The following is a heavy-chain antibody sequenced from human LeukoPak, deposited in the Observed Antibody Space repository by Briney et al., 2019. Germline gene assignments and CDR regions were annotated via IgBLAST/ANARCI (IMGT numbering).Heavy chain of an antibody. CDR3: ARHAVDILTGYPRYYFDY. Sequence: PSETLSLTCTVSGGSISSYYWSWIRQPPGKGLEWIGYIYYSGSTNYNPSLKSRVTISVDASKNQFSLKLSSVTAADTAVYYCARHAVDILTGYPRYYFDYWGQGTLVTASS. D-gene: IGHD3-9*01. CDR2: IYYSGST. V-gene: IGHV4-59*08. CDR1: GGSISSYY. J-gene: IGHJ4*02.